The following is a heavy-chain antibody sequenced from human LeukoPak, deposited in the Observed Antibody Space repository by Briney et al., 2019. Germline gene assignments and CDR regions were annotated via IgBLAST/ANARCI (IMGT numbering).Heavy chain of an antibody. J-gene: IGHJ4*02. V-gene: IGHV4-39*07. Sequence: SETLSLTCTVSGGSISSYYWGWIRQPPGKGLEWIGSIYYSGSTYYNPSLKSRVTISVDTSKNQFSLKLSSVTAADTAVYYCARDQIVGATTGVDYWGQGTLVTVSS. CDR3: ARDQIVGATTGVDY. D-gene: IGHD1-26*01. CDR1: GGSISSYY. CDR2: IYYSGST.